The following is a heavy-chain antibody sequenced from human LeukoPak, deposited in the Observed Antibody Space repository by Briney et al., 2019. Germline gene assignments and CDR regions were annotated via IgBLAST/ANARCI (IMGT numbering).Heavy chain of an antibody. J-gene: IGHJ4*02. D-gene: IGHD5-12*01. CDR1: GFTFSGSA. CDR3: TRRYSGYDDFDY. Sequence: PGGSLRLSCAASGFTFSGSAMHWVRQASGKGLEWVGRIRSKANSYATAYAASVKGRFTISRDDSKNTAYLQMNSLKTEDTAVYYCTRRYSGYDDFDYWGQGTLVTVSS. CDR2: IRSKANSYAT. V-gene: IGHV3-73*01.